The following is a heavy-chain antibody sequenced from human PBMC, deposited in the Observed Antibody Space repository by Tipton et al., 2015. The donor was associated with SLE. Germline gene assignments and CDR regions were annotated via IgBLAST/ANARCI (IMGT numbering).Heavy chain of an antibody. J-gene: IGHJ4*02. D-gene: IGHD6-13*01. V-gene: IGHV4-39*06. CDR1: GGSITSGSGW. Sequence: TLSLTCTVSGGSITSGSGWWGWIRQSPGKGLEWIGSVYYRGRTFYNLSLKSRVTISLDTSKNQFPLKLTSVTAADTAVYYCARRRGSSWYEDYFDYWGQGTLVTVSS. CDR2: VYYRGRT. CDR3: ARRRGSSWYEDYFDY.